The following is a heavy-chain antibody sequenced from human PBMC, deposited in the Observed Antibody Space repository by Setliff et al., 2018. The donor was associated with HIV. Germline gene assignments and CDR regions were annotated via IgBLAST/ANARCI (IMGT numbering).Heavy chain of an antibody. D-gene: IGHD6-6*01. J-gene: IGHJ4*02. Sequence: ASVKVSCKASGYNLTSYGFTWVRQAPGQGLEWMGWISAYKGNTNYAQRLQGRVTMTTDTATSTAYMELRSLRSDDTAVYFCARDGSVELAAPDYWGQGTLVTVSS. V-gene: IGHV1-18*01. CDR1: GYNLTSYG. CDR2: ISAYKGNT. CDR3: ARDGSVELAAPDY.